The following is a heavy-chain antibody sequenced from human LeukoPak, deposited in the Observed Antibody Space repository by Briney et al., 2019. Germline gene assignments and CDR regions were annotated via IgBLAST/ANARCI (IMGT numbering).Heavy chain of an antibody. D-gene: IGHD2-2*01. V-gene: IGHV3-64*01. J-gene: IGHJ4*02. Sequence: GGSLRLSCAASGFTFSTYDMHWVRQAPGKGLEYVSSISSDGGSTYYAKSVKGRFTISRDISKNTLYLQMSSLRAEDMAVYYCARGHYCGSTSCYAFDYWGQGTLVTVSS. CDR2: ISSDGGST. CDR1: GFTFSTYD. CDR3: ARGHYCGSTSCYAFDY.